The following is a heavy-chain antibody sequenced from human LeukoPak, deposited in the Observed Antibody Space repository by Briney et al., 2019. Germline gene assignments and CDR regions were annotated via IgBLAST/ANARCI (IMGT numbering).Heavy chain of an antibody. CDR2: IKQDGSEK. D-gene: IGHD3-3*01. Sequence: GGSLRLSCAASGFTFSSYWMSWVRQAPGKGLEWVANIKQDGSEKYYVDSVKGRFTISRDNAKNSLYLQMNSLRAEDTAVYYCAKEREYSHYDFWSGYLYYFDYWGQGTLVTVSS. J-gene: IGHJ4*02. CDR3: AKEREYSHYDFWSGYLYYFDY. V-gene: IGHV3-7*03. CDR1: GFTFSSYW.